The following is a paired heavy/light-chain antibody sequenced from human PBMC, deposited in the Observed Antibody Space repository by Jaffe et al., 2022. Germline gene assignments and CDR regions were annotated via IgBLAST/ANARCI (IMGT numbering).Light chain of an antibody. Sequence: QSALTQPPSASGSPGQSVTMSCTGTSSDVGGYDYVSWYQQHPGKAPKVIIYEVSKRPSGVPDRFSGSKSGNTASLTVSGLQAEDEADYYCSSYAGSNDFVVFGGGTKLTVL. CDR2: EVS. CDR3: SSYAGSNDFVV. CDR1: SSDVGGYDY. J-gene: IGLJ2*01. V-gene: IGLV2-8*01.
Heavy chain of an antibody. CDR2: IYHSGTT. CDR1: GGSITSNY. D-gene: IGHD1-1*01. V-gene: IGHV4-59*01. J-gene: IGHJ6*03. CDR3: ARGVPVKIHGVSWTTNYMDV. Sequence: QVQLQESGPGLVQPSETLSLTCSVSGGSITSNYWTWIRQSPGKGLEWIGYIYHSGTTKYNPSLKSRVTISIDTSKNQFSLKVSSVTAADTAIYFCARGVPVKIHGVSWTTNYMDVWGKGTTVTVSS.